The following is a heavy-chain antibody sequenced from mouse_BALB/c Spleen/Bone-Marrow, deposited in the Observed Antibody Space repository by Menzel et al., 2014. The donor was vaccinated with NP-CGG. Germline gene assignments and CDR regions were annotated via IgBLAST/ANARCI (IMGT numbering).Heavy chain of an antibody. CDR3: TRGIAAVVAADFDY. V-gene: IGHV1-7*01. Sequence: VQLQESGAELAKPGASVKMSCKASGYTFXSYWMHWVKQRPGQGLEWIGYINPSTGYTNYNQRFKDKATLTADKSSSTAYMQLRSLTSEDSAIYYCTRGIAAVVAADFDYWGQGTTLTVSS. CDR1: GYTFXSYW. CDR2: INPSTGYT. D-gene: IGHD1-1*01. J-gene: IGHJ2*01.